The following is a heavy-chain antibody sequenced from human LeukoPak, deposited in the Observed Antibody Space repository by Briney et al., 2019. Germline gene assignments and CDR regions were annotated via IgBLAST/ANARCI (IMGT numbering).Heavy chain of an antibody. D-gene: IGHD2-2*02. V-gene: IGHV1-69*13. CDR3: ARGVVPAAIVVRPYDI. J-gene: IGHJ3*02. CDR1: GGTFSSYA. Sequence: SVKVSCKASGGTFSSYAISWVRQAPGQGLEWMGGIIPIFGTANYAQKFQGRVTITADESTSTAYMELSSLRSEDTAVYYCARGVVPAAIVVRPYDIWGQGTMVTVSS. CDR2: IIPIFGTA.